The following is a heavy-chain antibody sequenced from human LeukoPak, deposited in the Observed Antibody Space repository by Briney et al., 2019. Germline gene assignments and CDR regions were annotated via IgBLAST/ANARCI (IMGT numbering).Heavy chain of an antibody. CDR1: GGSISSGGYY. CDR2: IYHTGST. CDR3: ARAQHGDYWVDY. D-gene: IGHD4-17*01. Sequence: SETLSLTCTVSGGSISSGGYYWSWIRQPPGKGLEWIGYIYHTGSTYYNPSLKSRVTISVDTSKNQFSLKLSSVTAADTAVYYCARAQHGDYWVDYWGQGALVTVSS. J-gene: IGHJ4*02. V-gene: IGHV4-30-2*01.